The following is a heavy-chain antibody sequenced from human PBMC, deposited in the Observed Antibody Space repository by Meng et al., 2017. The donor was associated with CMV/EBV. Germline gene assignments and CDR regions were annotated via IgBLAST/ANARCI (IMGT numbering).Heavy chain of an antibody. V-gene: IGHV3-48*04. Sequence: GESLKISCAASGFPFSSYSMNWVRQAPGKGLEWVSYISISSTIYYADSVKGRFTISRDNAKNSLYLQMNSLRAEDTAVYYCAREDIVVVPAASYYGMDVWGQGTTVTVSS. D-gene: IGHD2-2*01. CDR1: GFPFSSYS. CDR3: AREDIVVVPAASYYGMDV. J-gene: IGHJ6*02. CDR2: ISISSTI.